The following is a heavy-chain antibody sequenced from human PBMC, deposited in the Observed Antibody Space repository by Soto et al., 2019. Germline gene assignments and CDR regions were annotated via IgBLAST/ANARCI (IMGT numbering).Heavy chain of an antibody. CDR2: VSYDASNK. CDR3: GRGGENNFWSGFPDY. CDR1: GFTFSRFA. Sequence: QVHLVESGGGVVQPGKSLRLSCAASGFTFSRFAINWVRQTPGKGLEWVAVVSYDASNKMYADSVKGRFTISRDNFRNMVFLQMSRLSAEDTAIYYCGRGGENNFWSGFPDYWGQGTLVTVSS. D-gene: IGHD3-3*01. J-gene: IGHJ4*02. V-gene: IGHV3-30-3*01.